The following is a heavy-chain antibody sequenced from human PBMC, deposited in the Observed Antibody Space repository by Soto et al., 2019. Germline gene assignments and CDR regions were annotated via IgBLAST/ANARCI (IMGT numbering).Heavy chain of an antibody. CDR2: INAGNGNT. V-gene: IGHV1-3*05. Sequence: QVQLVQSGAEEKKPGASVKVSCKASRYTFTGYAMHWVRQAHGQRLEWMGWINAGNGNTKYSQKFQGRVTITRDTSASTAYMELSSLRSEDTAVYYCARAVAVAADFDYWGQGTLVTVSS. J-gene: IGHJ4*02. D-gene: IGHD6-19*01. CDR1: RYTFTGYA. CDR3: ARAVAVAADFDY.